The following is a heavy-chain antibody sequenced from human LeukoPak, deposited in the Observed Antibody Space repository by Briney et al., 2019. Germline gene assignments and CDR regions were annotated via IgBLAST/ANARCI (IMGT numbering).Heavy chain of an antibody. V-gene: IGHV3-23*01. CDR2: ISGSGGST. Sequence: GGSLRLSCAASGFTFSSHAMSWVRQAPGKGLEWVSAISGSGGSTYYADSVKGRFTISRDNSKNTLYLQMNSLRAEDTAVYYCAKANYSYDSSGYYGSDWGQGTLVTVSS. CDR1: GFTFSSHA. CDR3: AKANYSYDSSGYYGSD. D-gene: IGHD3-22*01. J-gene: IGHJ4*02.